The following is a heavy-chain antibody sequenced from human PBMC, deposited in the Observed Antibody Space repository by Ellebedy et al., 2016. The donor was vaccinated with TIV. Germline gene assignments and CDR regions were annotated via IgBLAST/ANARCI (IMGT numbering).Heavy chain of an antibody. V-gene: IGHV1-18*01. D-gene: IGHD1-26*01. J-gene: IGHJ4*02. CDR3: ARGGIVEADMRFDY. Sequence: ASVKVSCKASGYTFTSYGISWVRQAPGQGLEWMGWISAYNGNTDSAQKFHGSVTLTRDTSTGTGYMELSSLRSHDTALYYCARGGIVEADMRFDYWGQGTLVTVSP. CDR2: ISAYNGNT. CDR1: GYTFTSYG.